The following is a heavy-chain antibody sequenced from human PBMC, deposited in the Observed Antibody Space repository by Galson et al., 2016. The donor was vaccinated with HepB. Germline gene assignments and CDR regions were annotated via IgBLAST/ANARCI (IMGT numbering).Heavy chain of an antibody. V-gene: IGHV1-18*01. CDR3: ARVRIGYCSGSTCYYYSYGMDV. CDR2: ISPYNGNT. CDR1: DYTFTSYA. Sequence: SVKVSCKASDYTFTSYAISWVRQAPGQALEWMGWISPYNGNTNYAQKLQGRVTMTTDTSTSTAFVELRTLRSDDTAVYYCARVRIGYCSGSTCYYYSYGMDVWGQGTTVTVSS. J-gene: IGHJ6*02. D-gene: IGHD2-15*01.